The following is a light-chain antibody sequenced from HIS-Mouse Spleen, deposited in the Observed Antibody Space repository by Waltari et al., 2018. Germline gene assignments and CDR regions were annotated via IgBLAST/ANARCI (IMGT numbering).Light chain of an antibody. CDR2: EGS. CDR3: CSYAGSSTWV. CDR1: SRDVGGSHL. V-gene: IGLV2-23*01. J-gene: IGLJ3*02. Sequence: SALTQPASVSGSPGQSLTISCPGTSRDVGGSHLLARYQQHPGKAPKLMIYEGSKRPSGVSNRFSGSKSGNTASLTISGLQAEDEADYYCCSYAGSSTWVFGGGTKLTVL.